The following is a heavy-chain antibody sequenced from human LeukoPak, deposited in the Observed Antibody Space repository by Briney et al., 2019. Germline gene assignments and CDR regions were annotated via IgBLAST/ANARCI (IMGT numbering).Heavy chain of an antibody. V-gene: IGHV1-2*02. Sequence: ASVKVSCKASGYTFTVYYIHWVRQAPGQGLEWMGWVNSDSGATNYEQKFQGRVTMTRDTSINTVYLELSSLTSDDTAIYYCARKDAGPSSFDYWGQGSLVTVSS. J-gene: IGHJ4*02. CDR1: GYTFTVYY. CDR3: ARKDAGPSSFDY. CDR2: VNSDSGAT.